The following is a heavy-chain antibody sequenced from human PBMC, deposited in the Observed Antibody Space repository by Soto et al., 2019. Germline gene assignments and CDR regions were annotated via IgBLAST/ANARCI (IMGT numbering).Heavy chain of an antibody. CDR1: GFAFSTFS. V-gene: IGHV3-23*01. CDR2: ISGTGGST. J-gene: IGHJ4*02. Sequence: EVQVLESGGDLVQPGGSLRLSCAASGFAFSTFSVSWVRQAPGKGLEWVSGISGTGGSTYYADSVKGRFTISRDNWKNTLYLQMNSLSAEDTAVYYCAKSLGATWNEYYFDHWGQGTLVTVSS. CDR3: AKSLGATWNEYYFDH. D-gene: IGHD1-26*01.